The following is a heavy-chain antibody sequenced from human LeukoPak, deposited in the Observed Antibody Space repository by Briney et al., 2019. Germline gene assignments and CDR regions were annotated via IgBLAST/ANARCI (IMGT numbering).Heavy chain of an antibody. Sequence: GGSLRLSCAASGFTFISYAITWVRQAPGKGLEWVSSISAGGGSTYYADSVKGRFTISRDNSKNTLYLHMSSLRAEDTAVYYCAKDISGSWTDKSFDSWGQGTLVTVSS. CDR3: AKDISGSWTDKSFDS. CDR1: GFTFISYA. D-gene: IGHD1-26*01. CDR2: ISAGGGST. J-gene: IGHJ4*02. V-gene: IGHV3-23*01.